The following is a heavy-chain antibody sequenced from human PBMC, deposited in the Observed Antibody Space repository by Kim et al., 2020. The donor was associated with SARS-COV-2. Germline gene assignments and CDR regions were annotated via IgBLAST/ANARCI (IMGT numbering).Heavy chain of an antibody. J-gene: IGHJ1*01. CDR3: AEVREYFQH. V-gene: IGHV4-39*01. CDR1: GGSISSSSYY. Sequence: SETLSLTCTVSGGSISSSSYYWGWIRQPPGKGLEWIGSIYYSGSTYYNPSLKSRVTISVDTSKNQFSLKLSSVTAADTAVYYCAEVREYFQHWGQGTLVTVSS. CDR2: IYYSGST.